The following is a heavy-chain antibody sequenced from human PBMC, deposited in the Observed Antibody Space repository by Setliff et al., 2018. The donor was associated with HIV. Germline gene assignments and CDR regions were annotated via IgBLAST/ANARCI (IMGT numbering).Heavy chain of an antibody. J-gene: IGHJ4*02. CDR2: IYYRSKWYS. Sequence: PSQTLSLTCAISGDSVLSSRAAWNWIRQSPSGGLEWLGSIYYRSKWYSEYAVSVKSRLTIKPDTLENRFSLQLSSVTPDDTAVYFCARDCDPSRYYYLSLFDFWGQGTPVTVSS. CDR1: GDSVLSSRAA. V-gene: IGHV6-1*01. CDR3: ARDCDPSRYYYLSLFDF. D-gene: IGHD3-22*01.